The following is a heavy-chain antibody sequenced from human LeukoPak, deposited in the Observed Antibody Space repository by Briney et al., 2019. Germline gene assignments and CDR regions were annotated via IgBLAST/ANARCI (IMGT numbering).Heavy chain of an antibody. Sequence: SETLSLTCAVYGGSFSGYYWSWIRQPPGKGLEWIGEINHSGSANYNPSLKSRVTISVDTSKNQFSLKLSSVTAADTAVYYCARHTIAAHADWGPGTLVTVYS. V-gene: IGHV4-34*01. CDR3: ARHTIAAHAD. J-gene: IGHJ4*02. CDR1: GGSFSGYY. CDR2: INHSGSA. D-gene: IGHD5-24*01.